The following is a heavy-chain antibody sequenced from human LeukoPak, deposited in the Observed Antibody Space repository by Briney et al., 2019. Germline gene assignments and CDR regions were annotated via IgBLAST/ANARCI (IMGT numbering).Heavy chain of an antibody. V-gene: IGHV3-15*01. CDR1: GFTFSNAW. J-gene: IGHJ4*02. Sequence: PGGSLRLSCAASGFTFSNAWMSWVRQAPGKGLEWVGRIKSKTDGGTTDYAAPVKGRFSISRDDSKNTPYLEMYSLKTEDTAMYYCLYFWSGSSLVDYWGQGTLVTVFS. D-gene: IGHD3-3*01. CDR3: LYFWSGSSLVDY. CDR2: IKSKTDGGTT.